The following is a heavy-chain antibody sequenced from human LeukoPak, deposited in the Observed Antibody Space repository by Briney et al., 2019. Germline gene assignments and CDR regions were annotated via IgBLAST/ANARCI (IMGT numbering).Heavy chain of an antibody. CDR1: GGSISSYY. V-gene: IGHV4-59*08. J-gene: IGHJ4*02. Sequence: KTSETLSLTCTVSGGSISSYYWSWIRQPPGKGLEWIGYIYYSGSTNYNPSLKSRVTISVDTSKNQFSLKLSSVTAADTAVYYCASAKYGDYAFWGQGTLVTVSS. CDR3: ASAKYGDYAF. CDR2: IYYSGST. D-gene: IGHD4-17*01.